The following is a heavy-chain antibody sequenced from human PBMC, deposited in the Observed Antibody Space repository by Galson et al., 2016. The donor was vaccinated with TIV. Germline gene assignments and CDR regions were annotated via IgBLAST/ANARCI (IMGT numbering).Heavy chain of an antibody. J-gene: IGHJ4*02. CDR1: GFTFDDYA. D-gene: IGHD2-15*01. V-gene: IGHV3-9*01. CDR2: ISYDAETT. CDR3: AKGTLATCSGVRCYYFDS. Sequence: SLRLSCAGSGFTFDDYAMHWARQAPGKGLEWVSGISYDAETTGYADSVKGRFTVSRDNSKNTLYLQMNSLRAEDTAQYYCAKGTLATCSGVRCYYFDSWGQGTLVTVSS.